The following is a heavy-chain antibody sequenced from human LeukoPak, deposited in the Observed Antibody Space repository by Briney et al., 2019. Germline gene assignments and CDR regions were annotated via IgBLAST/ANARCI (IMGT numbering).Heavy chain of an antibody. CDR2: IYYSGST. CDR1: GGSISSSSYY. V-gene: IGHV4-39*07. D-gene: IGHD5-12*01. J-gene: IGHJ6*03. Sequence: SETLSLTCTVSGGSISSSSYYWGWIRQPPGKGLEWIGSIYYSGSTYYNPSLKSRVTISVDTSKNQFSLKLSSVTAADTAVYYCARGGPLDIVATIDGNYYMDVWGKGTTVTVSS. CDR3: ARGGPLDIVATIDGNYYMDV.